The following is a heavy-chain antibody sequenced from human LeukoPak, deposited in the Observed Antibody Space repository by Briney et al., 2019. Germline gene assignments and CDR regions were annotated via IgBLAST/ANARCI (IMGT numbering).Heavy chain of an antibody. J-gene: IGHJ3*02. CDR3: AKDYESRTSWGIDASDI. Sequence: GGSLRLSCAASGFTFSSHAMSWVRQAPGKGLEWVSGISGSGDYTHSADSVKGRFTISRDNSKNTLYLQMNTLRAEDTAVYYCAKDYESRTSWGIDASDIWGQGTMVTVSS. V-gene: IGHV3-23*01. D-gene: IGHD2-2*01. CDR1: GFTFSSHA. CDR2: ISGSGDYT.